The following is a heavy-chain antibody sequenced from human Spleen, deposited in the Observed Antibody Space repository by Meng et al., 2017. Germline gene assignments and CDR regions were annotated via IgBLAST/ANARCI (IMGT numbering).Heavy chain of an antibody. Sequence: ASVKVSCKASGYTFTSYGISWVRQAPGQGLEWMGWISAYNGNTNYAQKFQGRVTITTDDSTSTVYMELTRLTSEDTAVYFCARKAGNCVSTTCYSLDFWGQGTLVTVSS. J-gene: IGHJ4*02. D-gene: IGHD2-2*01. CDR3: ARKAGNCVSTTCYSLDF. V-gene: IGHV1-18*01. CDR1: GYTFTSYG. CDR2: ISAYNGNT.